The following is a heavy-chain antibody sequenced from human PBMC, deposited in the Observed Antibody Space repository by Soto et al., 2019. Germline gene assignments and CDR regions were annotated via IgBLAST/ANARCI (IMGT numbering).Heavy chain of an antibody. Sequence: GSVKVCSKASGYPFTSYYMNLVRQAPGQGLEWLGIINPGGGSTNYAQKFQGRVTMTRDTSTSTVYMELSSLRSEDTAVYYCARGVIPEAGTPLGYWAQGTMVTVSS. J-gene: IGHJ4*02. CDR1: GYPFTSYY. V-gene: IGHV1-46*01. D-gene: IGHD6-13*01. CDR2: INPGGGST. CDR3: ARGVIPEAGTPLGY.